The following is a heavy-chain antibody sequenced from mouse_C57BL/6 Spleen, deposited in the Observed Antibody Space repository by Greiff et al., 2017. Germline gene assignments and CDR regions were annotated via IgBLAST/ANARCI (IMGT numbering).Heavy chain of an antibody. V-gene: IGHV14-1*01. Sequence: EVQLQQSGAELVRPGASVKLSCTASGFNIKDYYMHWVKQRPEQGLEWIGRIDPEDGDTEYAPKFQGKATMTADTSSNTAYLQLSSLTSEDTAVYYCTHYDNPLAMDYWGQGTSVTVSS. CDR1: GFNIKDYY. J-gene: IGHJ4*01. CDR3: THYDNPLAMDY. D-gene: IGHD2-1*01. CDR2: IDPEDGDT.